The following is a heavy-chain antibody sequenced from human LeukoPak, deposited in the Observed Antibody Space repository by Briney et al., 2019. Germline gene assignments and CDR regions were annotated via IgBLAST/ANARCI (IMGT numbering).Heavy chain of an antibody. CDR1: GFTVSSNY. D-gene: IGHD6-19*01. CDR2: IYSGGST. J-gene: IGHJ4*02. CDR3: AKERPNSSGWYSSFDY. Sequence: GGSLRLSCAASGFTVSSNYMSWVHQAPGKGLEWVSVIYSGGSTYYADSVKGRFTISRDNSKNTLYLQMNSLRAEDTAVYYCAKERPNSSGWYSSFDYSGQGTLVSVSS. V-gene: IGHV3-66*01.